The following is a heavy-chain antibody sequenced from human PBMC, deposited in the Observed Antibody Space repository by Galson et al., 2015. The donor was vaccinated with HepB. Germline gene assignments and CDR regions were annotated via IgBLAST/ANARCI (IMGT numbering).Heavy chain of an antibody. D-gene: IGHD6-13*01. CDR2: ISYDGSNK. CDR1: GFTFSSYA. V-gene: IGHV3-30*04. Sequence: SLRLSCAASGFTFSSYAMHWVRQAPGKGLEWVAVISYDGSNKYYADSVRGRFTISRDNSKNTLYLQMNSLRAEDTAVYYCASSIIAAAGTDYWGQGTLVTVSS. CDR3: ASSIIAAAGTDY. J-gene: IGHJ4*02.